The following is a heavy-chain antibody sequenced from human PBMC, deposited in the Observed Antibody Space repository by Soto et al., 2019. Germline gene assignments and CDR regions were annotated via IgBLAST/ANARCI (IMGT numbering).Heavy chain of an antibody. D-gene: IGHD3-10*02. J-gene: IGHJ4*02. V-gene: IGHV1-18*01. CDR2: ISGNNDNT. CDR3: ASCNFMLYFDY. CDR1: GFTFTSSA. Sequence: ASVKVSCKASGFTFTSSAVQWVRQARGQGLEWMGWISGNNDNTNYAQKFQGRVTLTKDTSTSTAYMELRSLRSDDTAVYYCASCNFMLYFDYWGQGTQVTVSS.